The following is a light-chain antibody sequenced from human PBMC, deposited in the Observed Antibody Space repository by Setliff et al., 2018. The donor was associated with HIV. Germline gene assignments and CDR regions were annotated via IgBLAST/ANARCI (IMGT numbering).Light chain of an antibody. CDR3: SSYTSSSPLYV. CDR1: SSDVGGYNY. CDR2: EVS. Sequence: QSVLAQPASVSGSPGQSITISCTGTSSDVGGYNYVSWYQQHPGKAPELMIYEVSNRPSGVSDRFSGSKSGNTASLTISGLQTEDEADYFCSSYTSSSPLYVFGTGTKSPS. J-gene: IGLJ1*01. V-gene: IGLV2-14*01.